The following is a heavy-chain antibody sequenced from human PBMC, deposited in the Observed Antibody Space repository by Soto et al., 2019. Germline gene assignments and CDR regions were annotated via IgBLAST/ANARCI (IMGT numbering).Heavy chain of an antibody. D-gene: IGHD6-19*01. CDR1: GYTFTSYY. CDR3: ARENIAVAGPYYYYGMDG. CDR2: INPSGGST. V-gene: IGHV1-46*01. J-gene: IGHJ6*02. Sequence: ASVKVSCKASGYTFTSYYMHWVRQAPGQGLEWMGIINPSGGSTSYAQKFQGRVTMTRDTSTSTVYMELSSLRSEDTAVYYCARENIAVAGPYYYYGMDGWGQGTKVTVSS.